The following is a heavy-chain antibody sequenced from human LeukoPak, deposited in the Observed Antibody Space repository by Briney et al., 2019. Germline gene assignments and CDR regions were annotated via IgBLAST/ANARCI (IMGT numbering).Heavy chain of an antibody. D-gene: IGHD5-18*01. J-gene: IGHJ3*02. V-gene: IGHV3-11*01. CDR2: ISSSGSTI. Sequence: PGGSLRLSCAASGFTFSDYYMSWIRQAPGKGLEWVSYISSSGSTIYYADSVKGRFTISRDNSKNTLYLQMNSLRAGDTAVYYCAAHDTGGAFDIWGQGTMVTVSS. CDR3: AAHDTGGAFDI. CDR1: GFTFSDYY.